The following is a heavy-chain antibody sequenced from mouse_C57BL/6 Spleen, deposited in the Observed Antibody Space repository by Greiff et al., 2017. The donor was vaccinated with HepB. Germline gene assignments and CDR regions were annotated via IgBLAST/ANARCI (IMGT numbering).Heavy chain of an antibody. CDR3: ARDSSGYHYYAMDY. CDR2: ISDGGSYT. J-gene: IGHJ4*01. V-gene: IGHV5-4*01. Sequence: DVMLVESGGGLVKPGGSLKLSCAASGFTFSSYAMSWVRQTPEKRLEWVATISDGGSYTYYPDNVKGRFTISRDNAKNNLYLQMSHLKSEDTAMYYCARDSSGYHYYAMDYWGQGTSVTVSS. D-gene: IGHD3-2*02. CDR1: GFTFSSYA.